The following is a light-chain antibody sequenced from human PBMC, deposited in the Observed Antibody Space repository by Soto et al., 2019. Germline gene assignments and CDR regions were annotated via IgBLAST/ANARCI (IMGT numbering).Light chain of an antibody. CDR3: QQYEYLPPWT. V-gene: IGKV3-15*01. CDR1: ESVSTN. Sequence: EIVTTQSPATLSVSPGERATLSCRASESVSTNLAWYQQRPGQAPRLLIYGASTRATGIPARFSGSGSGTEFTLTINSLQSEDFAVYFCQQYEYLPPWTFGKGSKV. J-gene: IGKJ1*01. CDR2: GAS.